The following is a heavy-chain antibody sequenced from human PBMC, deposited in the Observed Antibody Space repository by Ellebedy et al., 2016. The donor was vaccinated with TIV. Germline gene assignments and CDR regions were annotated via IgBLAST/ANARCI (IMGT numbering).Heavy chain of an antibody. CDR2: IYYSGST. V-gene: IGHV4-59*01. D-gene: IGHD3-10*01. CDR1: GGSISSCY. CDR3: ASAPNWFYLDF. Sequence: MPSETLSLTCTVSGGSISSCYWSWIRQSPGRGLEWIGYIYYSGSTNYNPSLKSRVTISLDTSKNQFSLRLSSVTAADTAVYYCASAPNWFYLDFWGQGTLVSVSS. J-gene: IGHJ4*02.